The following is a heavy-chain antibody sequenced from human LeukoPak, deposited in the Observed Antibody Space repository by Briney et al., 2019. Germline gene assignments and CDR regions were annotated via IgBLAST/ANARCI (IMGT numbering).Heavy chain of an antibody. CDR1: GFTFSSYA. J-gene: IGHJ5*02. V-gene: IGHV3-30*04. CDR3: ARDRTPAGTMVRGVTLLKPNWFDP. Sequence: GGSLRLSCAASGFTFSSYAMHWVRQAPGKGLEWVAVISHDGSNKYYADSVKGRFTISRDNSKNTLYLQMNSLRAEDAAVYYCARDRTPAGTMVRGVTLLKPNWFDPWGQGTLVTVSS. CDR2: ISHDGSNK. D-gene: IGHD3-10*01.